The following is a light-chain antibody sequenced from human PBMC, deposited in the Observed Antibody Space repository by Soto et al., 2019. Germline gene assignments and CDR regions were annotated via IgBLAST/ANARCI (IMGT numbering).Light chain of an antibody. V-gene: IGKV3-20*01. J-gene: IGKJ5*01. CDR3: QQYGKSPIT. Sequence: EIVLTQSPAHLSLSPGQRATLSCRASPSVTHFLAWYQQKPGRAPRLLIYGASSRATGIPDRFSGIGSGTDFTLTISRLEPEDLAVYYCQQYGKSPITCGQGTRLEIK. CDR1: PSVTHF. CDR2: GAS.